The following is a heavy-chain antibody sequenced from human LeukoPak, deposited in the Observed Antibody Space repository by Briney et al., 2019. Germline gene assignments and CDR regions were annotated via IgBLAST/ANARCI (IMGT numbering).Heavy chain of an antibody. CDR2: INPNGGST. Sequence: ASVKVSCKASGYTLTSYYMHWVRQAPGQGLEWMGIINPNGGSTSYAQKFQGRVTMTRDTSTSTVYMELSSLRSEDTAVYYCASKPVDTAMGYYYYGMDVWGQGTTVTVSS. CDR3: ASKPVDTAMGYYYYGMDV. D-gene: IGHD5-18*01. CDR1: GYTLTSYY. V-gene: IGHV1-46*01. J-gene: IGHJ6*02.